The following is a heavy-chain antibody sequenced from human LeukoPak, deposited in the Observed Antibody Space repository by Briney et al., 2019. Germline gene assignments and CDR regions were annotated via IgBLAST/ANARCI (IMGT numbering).Heavy chain of an antibody. CDR3: AKDRSPYENEGQDY. V-gene: IGHV3-23*01. J-gene: IGHJ4*02. CDR1: GFTFRSYA. CDR2: ISNSGAST. Sequence: PGGSLGLSCEASGFTFRSYAMSWVRQAPGKGLEWVSAISNSGASTYYADSVKGRFTISRDNSKNTLSLQLNGLGAEDTAMYFCAKDRSPYENEGQDYWGQGTLVTVSS. D-gene: IGHD3-22*01.